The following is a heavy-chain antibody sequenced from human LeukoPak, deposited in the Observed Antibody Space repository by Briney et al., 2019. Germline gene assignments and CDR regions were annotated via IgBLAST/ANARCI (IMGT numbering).Heavy chain of an antibody. CDR3: ARDNSIHERGWWFDP. J-gene: IGHJ5*02. D-gene: IGHD4-23*01. CDR2: INPRGTST. CDR1: GYSFTSHY. V-gene: IGHV1-46*01. Sequence: VSVKVSCKASGYSFTSHYMHWVRQAPGQGLEWMGLINPRGTSTIYAEKFQGRIIMTRDMSTTTDYMELSSLKSDDTAVYYCARDNSIHERGWWFDPWGQGTLVTVSS.